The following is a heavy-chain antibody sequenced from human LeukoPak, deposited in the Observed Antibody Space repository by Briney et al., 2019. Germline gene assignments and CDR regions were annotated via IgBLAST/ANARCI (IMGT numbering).Heavy chain of an antibody. V-gene: IGHV4-61*01. J-gene: IGHJ5*01. Sequence: KPSETLSLTCTVSGGSVSSGSFYRSWIRQPPGKGLEWIGYIYYSGGTKYNPSLNSRVTISIDTSNNQFSLKLNSATAADTAVYYCARDDVPYSAWGQGTLVTVSS. D-gene: IGHD2-15*01. CDR3: ARDDVPYSA. CDR1: GGSVSSGSFY. CDR2: IYYSGGT.